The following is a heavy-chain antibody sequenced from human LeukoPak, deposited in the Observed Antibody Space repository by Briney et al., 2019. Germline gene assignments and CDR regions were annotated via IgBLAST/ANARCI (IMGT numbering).Heavy chain of an antibody. J-gene: IGHJ4*02. V-gene: IGHV3-23*01. CDR3: AKDFGDYGDYAAGDY. D-gene: IGHD4-17*01. Sequence: GGSLRLSCAASGFTFSSYAMSWVRQAPGMGLEWVSSIGSSGDITYYADSVKGRFTISRDNSKNTLYLQMNSLRAEDTAVYYCAKDFGDYGDYAAGDYWGQGTLVTVSS. CDR1: GFTFSSYA. CDR2: IGSSGDIT.